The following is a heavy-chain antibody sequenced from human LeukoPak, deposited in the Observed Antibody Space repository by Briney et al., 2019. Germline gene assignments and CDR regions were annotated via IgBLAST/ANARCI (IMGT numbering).Heavy chain of an antibody. CDR2: INHSGCT. D-gene: IGHD6-13*01. J-gene: IGHJ4*02. CDR1: GGSFSGYY. Sequence: SETLSLTCAVYGGSFSGYYWSWIRQPPGKGLEWIGEINHSGCTNYNPSLKSRVTISVDTSKNQFSLKLSSVTAADTAVYYCARLATGYSSSWSFDYWGQGTLVTVSS. V-gene: IGHV4-34*01. CDR3: ARLATGYSSSWSFDY.